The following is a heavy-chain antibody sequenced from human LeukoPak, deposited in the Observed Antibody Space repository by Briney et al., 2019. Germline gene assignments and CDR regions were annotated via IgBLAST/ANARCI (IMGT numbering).Heavy chain of an antibody. V-gene: IGHV3-74*01. Sequence: GGSLRLSCAASGLTFSSYWMHRVRQAPGKGLVWVSRINRDGRSTSYADSVKGRFIISRDNAKNTLYLQMNSLRAEDTAVYYCARDLRGIQPGYWGQGTLVTVSS. J-gene: IGHJ4*02. D-gene: IGHD1-14*01. CDR3: ARDLRGIQPGY. CDR1: GLTFSSYW. CDR2: INRDGRST.